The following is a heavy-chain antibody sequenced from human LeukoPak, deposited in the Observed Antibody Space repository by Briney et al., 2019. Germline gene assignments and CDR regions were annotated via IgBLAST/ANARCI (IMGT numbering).Heavy chain of an antibody. CDR2: MSRRDDV. V-gene: IGHV3-11*01. D-gene: IGHD3-22*01. Sequence: GGSLRLSCVASGFVVSDYYMVWVRQTPGKGLEWLSYMSRRDDVYYADSVKGRFTISMDTAENSVYLQLNSLRADDTAVYYCAREQWFRWDYWGQGILVTVSS. CDR1: GFVVSDYY. J-gene: IGHJ4*02. CDR3: AREQWFRWDY.